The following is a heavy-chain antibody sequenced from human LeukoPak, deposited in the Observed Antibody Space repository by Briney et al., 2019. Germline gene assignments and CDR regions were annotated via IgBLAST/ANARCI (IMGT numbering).Heavy chain of an antibody. CDR3: ARDPRGRYEDWFGP. Sequence: SETLSLTCTVSGLSITYDTYYWAWIRQPPGKGLEWIGSIYASGSTYYSPSLKSRVIISVDTSKNHFSLTLSAVTAADAAVYYCARDPRGRYEDWFGPWGQGTLVTVSS. V-gene: IGHV4-39*07. CDR2: IYASGST. CDR1: GLSITYDTYY. J-gene: IGHJ5*02. D-gene: IGHD1-26*01.